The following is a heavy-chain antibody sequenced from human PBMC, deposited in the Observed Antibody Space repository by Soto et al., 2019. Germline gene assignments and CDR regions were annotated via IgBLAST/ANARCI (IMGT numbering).Heavy chain of an antibody. CDR1: GGSISGSNYY. CDR2: IFYSGNT. Sequence: SETLSLTCTVSGGSISGSNYYRDWIRQPPGKGLEWIGSIFYSGNTYYNPSLKSRVTISVDTAKSQFSLKLSSVTAADTAVYFCASEGHNYESSGYSHWGQGSLVTVSS. V-gene: IGHV4-39*01. CDR3: ASEGHNYESSGYSH. J-gene: IGHJ4*02. D-gene: IGHD3-22*01.